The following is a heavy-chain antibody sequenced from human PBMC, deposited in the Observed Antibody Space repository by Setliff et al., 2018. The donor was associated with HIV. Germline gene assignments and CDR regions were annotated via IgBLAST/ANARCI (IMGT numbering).Heavy chain of an antibody. Sequence: HPGGSLRLSCAASGFTFTNYAFHWVRQAPGKGLEWVALISFDGSNKYYADSVKGRFTLSRDNSNNTVYLQMNSLTPEDTAVYYCATTSGDLGWGQGTLVTVSS. CDR1: GFTFTNYA. V-gene: IGHV3-30*01. CDR2: ISFDGSNK. J-gene: IGHJ4*02. D-gene: IGHD3-16*01. CDR3: ATTSGDLG.